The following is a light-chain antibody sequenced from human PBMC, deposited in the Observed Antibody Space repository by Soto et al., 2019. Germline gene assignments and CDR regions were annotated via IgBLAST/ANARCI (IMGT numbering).Light chain of an antibody. Sequence: QAVVTQPPSASGTPGQRVTISCSGSSSNIGSNYVFCYQHLPGTAHKLLIYRNNQRPSGVPDSFSGSKSGTSASLAISGLRSEDETDYYCAAWDDSLSGVVFGGGTKLTVL. CDR2: RNN. J-gene: IGLJ2*01. V-gene: IGLV1-47*01. CDR1: SSNIGSNY. CDR3: AAWDDSLSGVV.